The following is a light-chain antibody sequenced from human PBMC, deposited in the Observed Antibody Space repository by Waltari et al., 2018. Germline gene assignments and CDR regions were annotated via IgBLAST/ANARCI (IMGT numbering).Light chain of an antibody. CDR3: MQALHIPTT. J-gene: IGKJ3*01. CDR2: KNS. V-gene: IGKV2-30*02. Sequence: DVVMTQSPLSLPVTLGQPASISCRFSQSLLHNNGNTHFNWFQQRPGQSPRRLIYKNSNRDSWCRARVSGSGSGTDFNMRISRVEAEDVGIYDCMQALHIPTTFGPGTKVDIK. CDR1: QSLLHNNGNTH.